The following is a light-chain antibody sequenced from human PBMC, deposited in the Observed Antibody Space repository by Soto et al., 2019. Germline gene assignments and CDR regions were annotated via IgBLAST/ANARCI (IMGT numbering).Light chain of an antibody. Sequence: EIVLTQSPGTLSLSPGERATLSCRASQSVSSSYLAWYQQKPGQAPRLLIYGASSRATGIPDRFGGSGSGTDFTLTISRLKPEDFAVYYCQQYGSLWTFGQGTKVDIK. J-gene: IGKJ1*01. V-gene: IGKV3-20*01. CDR3: QQYGSLWT. CDR2: GAS. CDR1: QSVSSSY.